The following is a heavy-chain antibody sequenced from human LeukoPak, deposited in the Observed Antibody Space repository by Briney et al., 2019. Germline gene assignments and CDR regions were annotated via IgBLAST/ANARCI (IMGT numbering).Heavy chain of an antibody. CDR3: AREAYYGGLDI. CDR1: GFTFSAYS. J-gene: IGHJ3*02. V-gene: IGHV3-48*02. Sequence: PGGTLRLSCAASGFTFSAYSMKWVRQAPGQGLEWISYTSSGGTYKHYADSVKGRFTISRDDAKNSLFLQMNSLRDEDTAVYYCAREAYYGGLDIWGQGTMVTVSS. D-gene: IGHD3-10*01. CDR2: TSSGGTYK.